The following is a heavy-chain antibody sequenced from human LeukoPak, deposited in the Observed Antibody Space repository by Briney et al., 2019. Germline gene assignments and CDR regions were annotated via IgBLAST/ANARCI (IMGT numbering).Heavy chain of an antibody. CDR1: GYTLTELS. CDR3: ATARAYDYDSSGYYDY. J-gene: IGHJ4*02. Sequence: ASVKVSCKVSGYTLTELSMHWVRQAPGKGLEWMGGFDPEDGETIYAQKFQGRVTMTEDTSTDTAYMELSSLRSEDTAVYYCATARAYDYDSSGYYDYWGQGTLATVSS. V-gene: IGHV1-24*01. CDR2: FDPEDGET. D-gene: IGHD3-22*01.